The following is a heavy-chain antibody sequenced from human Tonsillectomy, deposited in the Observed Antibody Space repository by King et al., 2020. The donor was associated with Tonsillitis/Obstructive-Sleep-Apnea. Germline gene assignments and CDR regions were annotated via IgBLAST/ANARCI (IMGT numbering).Heavy chain of an antibody. CDR3: ARDMVLEAGGDAFDI. J-gene: IGHJ3*02. CDR2: IHYSGST. V-gene: IGHV4-59*01. Sequence: VQLQESGPGLVKLSETLSLTCTVSGDSISTYYWSWIRQPPGKGLEWIGYIHYSGSTNYNPSLKSRVTILVDTSKNQFSLKLSSVTAADTAVYYCARDMVLEAGGDAFDIWGQGTMVTVSS. D-gene: IGHD2-8*01. CDR1: GDSISTYY.